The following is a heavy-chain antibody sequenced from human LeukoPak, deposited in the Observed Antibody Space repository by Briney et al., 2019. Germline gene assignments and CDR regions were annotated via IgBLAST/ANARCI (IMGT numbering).Heavy chain of an antibody. J-gene: IGHJ4*02. CDR3: ARISGSYFRSSLSY. CDR2: ITAYNGNT. CDR1: GYTFTSYD. Sequence: ASVKVSCNASGYTFTSYDITWVRQAPGQGLEWMGWITAYNGNTNYAQKLQSRVTMTTDTSTSTAYMELRSLRSDDTAVYYCARISGSYFRSSLSYWGQGTLVTVSS. D-gene: IGHD1-26*01. V-gene: IGHV1-18*01.